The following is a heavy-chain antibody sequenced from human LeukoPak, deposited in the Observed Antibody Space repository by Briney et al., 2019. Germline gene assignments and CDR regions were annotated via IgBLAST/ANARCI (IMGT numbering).Heavy chain of an antibody. D-gene: IGHD1-26*01. J-gene: IGHJ4*02. CDR1: GFTFSNYA. Sequence: PGGSLRLSCAASGFTFSNYAMNWVRQAPGKGLEWVSGISGSGGSTYYADSVKGRFTISRDNSKNTLYLQMDSLRAEDTAVYYCARVRSGSLDYWGQGTLVTVSS. CDR3: ARVRSGSLDY. V-gene: IGHV3-23*01. CDR2: ISGSGGST.